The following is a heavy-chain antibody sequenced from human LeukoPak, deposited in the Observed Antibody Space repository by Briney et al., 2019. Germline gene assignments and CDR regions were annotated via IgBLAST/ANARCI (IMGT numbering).Heavy chain of an antibody. CDR1: GFTFGDYA. D-gene: IGHD3-22*01. Sequence: GGSLRLSCTASGFTFGDYAMSWVRQAPGKGLEWVGFIRSKAYGGTTEYAASVKGRFTISRDDSKSIAYLQTNSLKTEDTAVYYCTRVRRYYDSSEWGQGTLVTVSS. CDR3: TRVRRYYDSSE. V-gene: IGHV3-49*04. CDR2: IRSKAYGGTT. J-gene: IGHJ4*02.